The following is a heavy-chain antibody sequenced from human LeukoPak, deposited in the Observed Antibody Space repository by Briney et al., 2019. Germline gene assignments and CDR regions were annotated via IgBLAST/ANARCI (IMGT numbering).Heavy chain of an antibody. CDR3: ARERPLIAVAGTYFDY. J-gene: IGHJ4*02. D-gene: IGHD6-19*01. CDR1: GVSISSYY. Sequence: AETLSLTCTVSGVSISSYYWSWIRQPAGKGLEWIGRIYTSGSTNYNPSLKSRVTISVDTSKNQFSLKLSSVTAADTAVYYRARERPLIAVAGTYFDYWGQGTLVTVSS. V-gene: IGHV4-4*07. CDR2: IYTSGST.